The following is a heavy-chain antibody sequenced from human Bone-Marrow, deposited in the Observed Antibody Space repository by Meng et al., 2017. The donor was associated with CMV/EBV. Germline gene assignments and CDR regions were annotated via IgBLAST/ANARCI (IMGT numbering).Heavy chain of an antibody. CDR3: ARGYCSSTSCYPYYYYGMDV. V-gene: IGHV1-69*05. Sequence: SVKVSCKASGGTFSSYAISWVRQAPGQGLEWMGGIIPIFGTANYAQKFQGRVTITTDESTSTAYMELSSLRSEDTAVYYCARGYCSSTSCYPYYYYGMDVWGQGTTVTVSS. J-gene: IGHJ6*02. CDR2: IIPIFGTA. CDR1: GGTFSSYA. D-gene: IGHD2-2*01.